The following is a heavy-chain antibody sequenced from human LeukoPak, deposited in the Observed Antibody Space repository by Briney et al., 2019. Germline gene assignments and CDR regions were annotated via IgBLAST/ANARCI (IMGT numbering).Heavy chain of an antibody. CDR1: GFTFTSSA. Sequence: GTSVKVSCKASGFTFTSSAVQWVRQARGQRREWIGWIVVGSGNTNYAQKFQERVTITRDMFTSTAYMELSSLRSEDTAVYYCAAEVVVVAATSDAFDIWGQGTMVTVSS. CDR3: AAEVVVVAATSDAFDI. D-gene: IGHD2-15*01. V-gene: IGHV1-58*01. CDR2: IVVGSGNT. J-gene: IGHJ3*02.